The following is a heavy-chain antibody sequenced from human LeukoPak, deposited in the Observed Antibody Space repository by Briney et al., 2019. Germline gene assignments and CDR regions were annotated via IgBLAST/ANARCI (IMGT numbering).Heavy chain of an antibody. V-gene: IGHV4-34*01. CDR2: INHGGRT. CDR3: ASVGGYYQIGYYFDY. Sequence: SETLSLTCAVYNGSFNEYYWSWIRQSPRKGLEWIGEINHGGRTNYNPSLQSRVSISVDASQNQFSLTMTSVTAADTAVYYCASVGGYYQIGYYFDYWGQGTLVTVSS. J-gene: IGHJ4*02. D-gene: IGHD3-22*01. CDR1: NGSFNEYY.